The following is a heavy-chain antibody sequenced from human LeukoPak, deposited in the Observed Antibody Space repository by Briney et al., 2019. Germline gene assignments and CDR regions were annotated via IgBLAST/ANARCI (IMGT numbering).Heavy chain of an antibody. J-gene: IGHJ5*02. D-gene: IGHD1-1*01. V-gene: IGHV3-23*01. CDR2: ISGSGGST. CDR1: GFTFSSYG. Sequence: GGSLRLSCAASGFTFSSYGMSWVRQAPGKGLEWVSAISGSGGSTYYADSVEGRFTISRDNSKNTLYLQMNSLRVEDTAVYYCAKDRTGTTGRDWLDPWGQGTLVTVSS. CDR3: AKDRTGTTGRDWLDP.